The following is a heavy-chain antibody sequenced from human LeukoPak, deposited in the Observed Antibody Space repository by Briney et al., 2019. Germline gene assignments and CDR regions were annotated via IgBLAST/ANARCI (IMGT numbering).Heavy chain of an antibody. Sequence: SQTLSLTCAVSGGSISSGGYSWSWIRQPPGEGLEWIGYIYHSGSTYYNPSLKSRVTISVDRSKNQFSLKLSSVTAADTAVYYCARVRYYGSGSYYKNAYFDYWGQGTLVTVSS. J-gene: IGHJ4*02. V-gene: IGHV4-30-2*01. CDR1: GGSISSGGYS. CDR2: IYHSGST. D-gene: IGHD3-10*01. CDR3: ARVRYYGSGSYYKNAYFDY.